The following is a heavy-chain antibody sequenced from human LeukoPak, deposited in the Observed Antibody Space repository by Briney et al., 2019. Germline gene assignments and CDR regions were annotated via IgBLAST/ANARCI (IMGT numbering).Heavy chain of an antibody. J-gene: IGHJ4*02. Sequence: PGGSLRLSCAASGFTFSSYGMHWVRQAPGKGLEWVAVISYDGSNKYYADSVKGRFTISRDNSKNTLYLQMNSLRAEDTAVYYCAKGEWIQLWFGFDYWGQGTLVTVSS. V-gene: IGHV3-30*18. CDR1: GFTFSSYG. D-gene: IGHD5-18*01. CDR2: ISYDGSNK. CDR3: AKGEWIQLWFGFDY.